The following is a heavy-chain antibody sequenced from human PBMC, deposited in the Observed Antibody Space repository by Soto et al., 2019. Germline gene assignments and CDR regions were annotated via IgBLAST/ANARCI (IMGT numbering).Heavy chain of an antibody. V-gene: IGHV1-69*12. Sequence: QVQLVQSGAEVKKPGSSVKVSCKASGGTFSSYAISWVRQAPGQGLEWMGGIIPIFGTANYAQKFQGRVTITADESTSTAYMELSSLRSEDTAVYYCARADCISTSCPARYYYGMDVWSQGTTVTVSS. CDR1: GGTFSSYA. J-gene: IGHJ6*02. D-gene: IGHD2-2*01. CDR2: IIPIFGTA. CDR3: ARADCISTSCPARYYYGMDV.